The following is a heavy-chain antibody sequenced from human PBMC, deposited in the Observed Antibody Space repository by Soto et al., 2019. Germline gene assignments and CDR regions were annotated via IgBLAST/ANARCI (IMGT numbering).Heavy chain of an antibody. Sequence: QVQLQESGPGLVKPSENLSLTCTVSGGSISSYYWSWIRQPPGKGLEWIGYIYYSGSTNYNPSLKSRVTISVDTSKNQFSLKLSSVTAADTAVYYCASQEVYYGSGSYSAIDYWGQGTLVTVSS. J-gene: IGHJ4*02. CDR1: GGSISSYY. V-gene: IGHV4-59*01. D-gene: IGHD3-10*01. CDR2: IYYSGST. CDR3: ASQEVYYGSGSYSAIDY.